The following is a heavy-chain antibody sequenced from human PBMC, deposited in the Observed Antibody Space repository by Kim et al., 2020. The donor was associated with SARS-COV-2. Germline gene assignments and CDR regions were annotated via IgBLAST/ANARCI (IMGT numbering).Heavy chain of an antibody. Sequence: GGSLRLSCAASGFTFSDYYMSWIRQAPGKGLEWVSYISSSSSYTNYADSVKGRFTISRDNAKNSLYLQMNSLRAEDTAVYYCARDCSGGSCYGYWCQGTLVTVPS. CDR1: GFTFSDYY. CDR2: ISSSSSYT. J-gene: IGHJ4*02. CDR3: ARDCSGGSCYGY. V-gene: IGHV3-11*06. D-gene: IGHD2-15*01.